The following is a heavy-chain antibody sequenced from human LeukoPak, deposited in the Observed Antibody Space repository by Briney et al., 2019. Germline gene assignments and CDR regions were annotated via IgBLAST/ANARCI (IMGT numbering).Heavy chain of an antibody. J-gene: IGHJ1*01. Sequence: GGSLRLSCAASGFTFSDYYMSWIRQAPGKGLEWVSYISSSGSTIYYADSVKGRFTIPRDNAKNSLYLQMNSLRAEDTAVYYCATRARVAAAGAEYFQHWGQGTLVTVSS. V-gene: IGHV3-11*01. CDR2: ISSSGSTI. CDR1: GFTFSDYY. D-gene: IGHD6-13*01. CDR3: ATRARVAAAGAEYFQH.